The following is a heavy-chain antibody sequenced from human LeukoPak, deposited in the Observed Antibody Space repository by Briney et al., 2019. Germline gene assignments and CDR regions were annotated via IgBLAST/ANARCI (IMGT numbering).Heavy chain of an antibody. CDR3: ARVSCSTSCYAGYFQH. Sequence: AAVKVSCKASAATFSSYAISWVRLPPGQGLELVWGSIPIFGTANYAQKFQGRVTMTADESTSTDYMELRSQRSGDTAVYYGARVSCSTSCYAGYFQHWGQGTLVTVSS. V-gene: IGHV1-69*13. J-gene: IGHJ1*01. D-gene: IGHD2-2*01. CDR2: SIPIFGTA. CDR1: AATFSSYA.